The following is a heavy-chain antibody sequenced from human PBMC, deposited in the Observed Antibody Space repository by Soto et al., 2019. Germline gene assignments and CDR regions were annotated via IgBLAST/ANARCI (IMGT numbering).Heavy chain of an antibody. CDR2: IIPIFGTA. CDR1: GGTFSSYA. J-gene: IGHJ6*02. CDR3: AREYSGYDLYYYYYCMDV. V-gene: IGHV1-69*13. D-gene: IGHD5-12*01. Sequence: GASVKVSCKASGGTFSSYAISWVRQAPGQGLEWMGGIIPIFGTANDAQKFQGRVTITADESTSTAYMELSSLRSEDTAVYYCAREYSGYDLYYYYYCMDVWGQGTTVTVSS.